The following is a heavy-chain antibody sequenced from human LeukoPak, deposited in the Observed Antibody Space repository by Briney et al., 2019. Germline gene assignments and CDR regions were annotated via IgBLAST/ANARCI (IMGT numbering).Heavy chain of an antibody. D-gene: IGHD3-22*01. CDR2: INPNSGGT. J-gene: IGHJ4*02. Sequence: ASVKVSCKASGYTFTGYYMHWVRQAPGQGLEWMGWINPNSGGTNYAQKLQGRVTMTRDTSISTAYMELSRLRSDDTAVYYCAREGYYYDSSGYLFDYWGQGTLVTVSS. CDR1: GYTFTGYY. V-gene: IGHV1-2*02. CDR3: AREGYYYDSSGYLFDY.